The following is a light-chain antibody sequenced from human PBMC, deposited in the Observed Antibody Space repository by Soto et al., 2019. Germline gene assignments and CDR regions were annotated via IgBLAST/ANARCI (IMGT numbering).Light chain of an antibody. J-gene: IGLJ1*01. CDR3: SSYSISTAYP. Sequence: QSVLTQPASVSGSPGQSITISCTGTSSDVGGYDYVSWYQLHPGKAPKLMVFEVNNRPSGVSYRFSGSKSGNTASLTISGLQAEDEADYFCSSYSISTAYPFRTGTKGTV. CDR2: EVN. V-gene: IGLV2-14*01. CDR1: SSDVGGYDY.